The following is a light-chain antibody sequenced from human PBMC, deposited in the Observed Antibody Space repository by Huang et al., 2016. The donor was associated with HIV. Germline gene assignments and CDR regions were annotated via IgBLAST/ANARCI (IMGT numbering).Light chain of an antibody. CDR2: WAS. CDR1: LSVLSPSNMRNH. Sequence: DIVMTQSPDSLAVSLCERATISCVPSLSVLSPSNMRNHLAWYQQKQRPHPNLLIYWASSRRSGVPDRFRGGGSATDFTLTIDNLHAEDVALYFCQQYYSIPGFGQGTDVEV. V-gene: IGKV4-1*01. CDR3: QQYYSIPG. J-gene: IGKJ1*01.